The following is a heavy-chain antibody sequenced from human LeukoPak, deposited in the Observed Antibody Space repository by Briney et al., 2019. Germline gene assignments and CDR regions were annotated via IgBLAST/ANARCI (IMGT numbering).Heavy chain of an antibody. CDR3: ARDFMYSSSCTGC. CDR1: GFTFSNYW. J-gene: IGHJ4*02. Sequence: GGSLRLSCAASGFTFSNYWMHWVRQAPGKGLVWVSRINGDGSSTSYADSVKSRFTISRDNAKNTLYLQMNSLRAEDTAMYYCARDFMYSSSCTGCWGQGTLVTVSS. D-gene: IGHD6-13*01. V-gene: IGHV3-74*01. CDR2: INGDGSST.